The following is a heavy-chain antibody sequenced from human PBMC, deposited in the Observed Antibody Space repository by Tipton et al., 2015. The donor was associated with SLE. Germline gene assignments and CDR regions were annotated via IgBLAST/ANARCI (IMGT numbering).Heavy chain of an antibody. D-gene: IGHD3-16*01. CDR2: ISSSSSYI. CDR1: GFTFSSYS. J-gene: IGHJ6*02. Sequence: SLRLSCAASGFTFSSYSMNWVRQAPGKGLEWVSSISSSSSYIYYADSVKGRFTISRDNAKNSLYLQMNSLRAEDTAVYYCARDWGSVYGMDVWGQGTTVTVSS. CDR3: ARDWGSVYGMDV. V-gene: IGHV3-21*01.